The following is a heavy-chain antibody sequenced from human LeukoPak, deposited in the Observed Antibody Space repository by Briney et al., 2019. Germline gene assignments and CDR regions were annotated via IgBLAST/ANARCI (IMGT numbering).Heavy chain of an antibody. V-gene: IGHV3-23*01. J-gene: IGHJ4*02. CDR3: AKARATIYYFDC. Sequence: KSGGSLRLSCAASGFTFSTFAMSWVRQAPGKGLEWVSAISVPDSSTYYADSVKGRFTISRDNSKNTLYLQMDSLGAEDTAVYYCAKARATIYYFDCWGQGALVTVSS. CDR1: GFTFSTFA. D-gene: IGHD5-12*01. CDR2: ISVPDSST.